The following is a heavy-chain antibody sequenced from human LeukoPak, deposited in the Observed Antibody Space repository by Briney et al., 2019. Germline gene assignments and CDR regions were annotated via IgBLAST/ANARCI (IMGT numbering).Heavy chain of an antibody. V-gene: IGHV3-21*01. CDR1: GFSFSSYN. D-gene: IGHD1-26*01. Sequence: GGSLRLSCAASGFSFSSYNMNWVRQAPGKGLEWGSSIPSSSTYTFYADSVKGRFTISRDNAKNSLYLQMNSLRAEDTAVYYCARESRWEVRGAFDIWDQGKMVTVSS. CDR3: ARESRWEVRGAFDI. CDR2: IPSSSTYT. J-gene: IGHJ3*02.